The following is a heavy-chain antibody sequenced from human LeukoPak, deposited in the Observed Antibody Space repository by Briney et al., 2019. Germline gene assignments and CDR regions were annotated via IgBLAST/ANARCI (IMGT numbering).Heavy chain of an antibody. Sequence: SENLSLTCTVSGGSISSYYWSWIRQPPGKGLEWIGYIYYSGRTDYNPSLKSRVTISVDTSKNQFSLKLSSVTAADTAVYYCARAKVDTAMMAQLDFDYWGQGILVTVSS. CDR2: IYYSGRT. D-gene: IGHD5-18*01. V-gene: IGHV4-59*01. CDR1: GGSISSYY. J-gene: IGHJ4*02. CDR3: ARAKVDTAMMAQLDFDY.